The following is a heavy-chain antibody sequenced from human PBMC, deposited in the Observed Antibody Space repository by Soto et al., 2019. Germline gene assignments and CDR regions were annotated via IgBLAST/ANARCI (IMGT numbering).Heavy chain of an antibody. V-gene: IGHV1-69*06. CDR3: ARRQTSGFNRYFAS. Sequence: QVQLVQSGAEVKKSGSSVKVSCKASGGTFGGNPISWMRQAPGQGLEWLGGTISTFGTGSYAQRFQGRLTITADKSTNTAYMELSGLRPEDTAVYYCARRQTSGFNRYFASWGQGTLVTVSS. CDR2: TISTFGTG. D-gene: IGHD1-26*01. J-gene: IGHJ4*02. CDR1: GGTFGGNP.